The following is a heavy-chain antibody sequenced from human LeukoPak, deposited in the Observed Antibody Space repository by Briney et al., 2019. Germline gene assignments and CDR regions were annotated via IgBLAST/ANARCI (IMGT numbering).Heavy chain of an antibody. J-gene: IGHJ5*02. CDR1: GGSIRSSYYY. CDR3: ASKYSSSWYRGSSGWFDP. Sequence: SETLSLTCTVSGGSIRSSYYYWGWIRQPPGKGLEWIGSIYDSGSTYYNPSLKSRVTISVDTSKNQFSLKLSSVTAADTAVYYCASKYSSSWYRGSSGWFDPWGQGTLVTVSS. V-gene: IGHV4-39*01. D-gene: IGHD6-13*01. CDR2: IYDSGST.